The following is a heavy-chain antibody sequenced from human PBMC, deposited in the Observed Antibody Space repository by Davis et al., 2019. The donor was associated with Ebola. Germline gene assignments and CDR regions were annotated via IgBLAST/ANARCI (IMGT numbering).Heavy chain of an antibody. D-gene: IGHD4-17*01. J-gene: IGHJ6*02. CDR1: GYSFTSYW. CDR2: IYPGDSDT. CDR3: ARCGIHTVSYYYYYGMDV. Sequence: GESLKISCNGSGYSFTSYWIGWVRQMPGKGLEWMGIIYPGDSDTRYSPSFQGQVTISADKSISTAYLQWSSLKASDTAMYYCARCGIHTVSYYYYYGMDVWGQGTTVTVSS. V-gene: IGHV5-51*01.